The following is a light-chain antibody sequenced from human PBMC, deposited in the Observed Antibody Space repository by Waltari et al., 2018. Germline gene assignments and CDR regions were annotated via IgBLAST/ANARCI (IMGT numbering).Light chain of an antibody. CDR3: TSYTSSHGLV. V-gene: IGLV2-14*03. Sequence: QSALTQPASVSGSPGQSTTISCTGTSRDVGGYYYLSCYQQHPGKAPRVVIFDVSYRPSGVSNRFSASKSGNTASLTISGLQAEDEADYYCTSYTSSHGLVFGTGTKVTVL. J-gene: IGLJ1*01. CDR1: SRDVGGYYY. CDR2: DVS.